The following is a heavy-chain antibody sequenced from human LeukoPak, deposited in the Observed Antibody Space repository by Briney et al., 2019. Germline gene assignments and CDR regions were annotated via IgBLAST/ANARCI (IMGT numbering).Heavy chain of an antibody. Sequence: PGGSLRLSCAASGFTFSIYWMGWVRQAPGKGLEWVADIEPDGSHKFYVDSVKGRFTISRDNAKNSLYLQMSSLRAEDTAVYYCAKDRTYDYGTYDAFDIWGPGTMVTVSS. J-gene: IGHJ3*02. CDR2: IEPDGSHK. CDR1: GFTFSIYW. D-gene: IGHD4-17*01. CDR3: AKDRTYDYGTYDAFDI. V-gene: IGHV3-7*01.